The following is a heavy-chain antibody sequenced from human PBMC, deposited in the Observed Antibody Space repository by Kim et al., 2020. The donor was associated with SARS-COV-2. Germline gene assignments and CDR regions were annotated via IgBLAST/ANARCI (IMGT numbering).Heavy chain of an antibody. CDR2: IKSKTDGGTT. J-gene: IGHJ3*02. D-gene: IGHD6-19*01. CDR3: TTDIAVAGTRRGYAFDI. Sequence: GGSLRLSCAASGFTFSNAWMSWVRQAPGKGLEWVGRIKSKTDGGTTDYAAPVKGRFTISRDDSKNTLYLQMNSLKTEDTAVYYCTTDIAVAGTRRGYAFDIWGQGTMVTVSS. CDR1: GFTFSNAW. V-gene: IGHV3-15*01.